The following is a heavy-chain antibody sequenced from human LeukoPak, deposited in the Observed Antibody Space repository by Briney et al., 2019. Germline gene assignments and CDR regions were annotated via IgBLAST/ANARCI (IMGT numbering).Heavy chain of an antibody. V-gene: IGHV1-69*13. CDR1: GGTFSSYA. Sequence: ASVKVSCKASGGTFSSYAISWVRQAPGQGLEWMGGIIPIFGTANYAQKFQGRVTITADESTSTAHMELSSLRSEDTAVYYCASNREYGSGSYRGFDPWGQGTLVTVSS. CDR3: ASNREYGSGSYRGFDP. J-gene: IGHJ5*02. D-gene: IGHD3-10*01. CDR2: IIPIFGTA.